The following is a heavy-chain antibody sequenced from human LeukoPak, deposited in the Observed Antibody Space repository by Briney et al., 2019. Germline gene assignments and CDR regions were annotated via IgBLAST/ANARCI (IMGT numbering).Heavy chain of an antibody. V-gene: IGHV4-4*02. Sequence: SETLSLTCAVSGGSVRSSNWWSWVREPPGKGLEWIGEMFHSGSTNYNPSLKSRVTIAVDKSKNQFSLKLTSVTAADTAVYYCARARQWELELSSWFDPWGQGTLVTVSS. J-gene: IGHJ5*02. D-gene: IGHD1-26*01. CDR3: ARARQWELELSSWFDP. CDR2: MFHSGST. CDR1: GGSVRSSNW.